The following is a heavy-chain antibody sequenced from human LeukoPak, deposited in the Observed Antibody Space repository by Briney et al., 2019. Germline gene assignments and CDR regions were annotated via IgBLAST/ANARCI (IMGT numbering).Heavy chain of an antibody. CDR3: AGSRVVADITGGFDY. CDR2: IYISGSI. D-gene: IGHD6-19*01. J-gene: IGHJ4*02. CDR1: GGSISSYY. Sequence: SETLSLTCTVSGGSISSYYWSWIRQPAGKGLEWIGRIYISGSINYNPALKSRVTMSVDTSKKQFSLKLSSVTAADTAVYYCAGSRVVADITGGFDYWGQGTLVTVSS. V-gene: IGHV4-4*07.